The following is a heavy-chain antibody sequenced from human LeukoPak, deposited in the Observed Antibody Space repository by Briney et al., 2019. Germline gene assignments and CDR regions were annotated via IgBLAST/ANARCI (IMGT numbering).Heavy chain of an antibody. CDR2: IYHSGST. J-gene: IGHJ4*02. V-gene: IGHV4-38-2*02. Sequence: SETLSLTCTVSGYSISSGYYWGWIRQPPGKGLEWIGSIYHSGSTYYNPSLKSRLTISVDTSKNQFSLRLSSVTAADTAVYYCAGKYYYDTSGYFYVDYWGQGTLVTVSS. D-gene: IGHD3-22*01. CDR3: AGKYYYDTSGYFYVDY. CDR1: GYSISSGYY.